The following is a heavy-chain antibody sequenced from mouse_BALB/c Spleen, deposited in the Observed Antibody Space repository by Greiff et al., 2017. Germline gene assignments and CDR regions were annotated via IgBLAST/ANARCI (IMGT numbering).Heavy chain of an antibody. D-gene: IGHD2-1*01. CDR1: GYTFTDYW. CDR3: ARRGGNYWYFDV. CDR2: IDTSDSYT. J-gene: IGHJ1*01. Sequence: QVQLQQSGAELVMPGASVKMSCKASGYTFTDYWMHWVKQRPGQGLEWIGAIDTSDSYTSYNQKFKGKATVTADESSSTAYMQLSSLTSEDSAVYYCARRGGNYWYFDVWGAGTTVTVSS. V-gene: IGHV1-69*01.